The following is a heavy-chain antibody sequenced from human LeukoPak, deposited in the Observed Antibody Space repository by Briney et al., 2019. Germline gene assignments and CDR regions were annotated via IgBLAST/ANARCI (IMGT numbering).Heavy chain of an antibody. CDR2: ISGSGDST. CDR3: ANWEEGGSHYFDY. V-gene: IGHV3-23*01. CDR1: GFTFSNYA. D-gene: IGHD1-26*01. J-gene: IGHJ4*02. Sequence: AGGSLRLSCAASGFTFSNYAVTWVRQAPGKGLEWVSAISGSGDSTFYADSVKGRFTISRDNSKNTLSLQMNSLRAEDTAVYYCANWEEGGSHYFDYWGQGTLVTVSS.